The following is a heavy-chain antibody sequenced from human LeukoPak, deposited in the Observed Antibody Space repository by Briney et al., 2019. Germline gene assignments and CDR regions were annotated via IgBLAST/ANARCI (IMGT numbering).Heavy chain of an antibody. V-gene: IGHV3-15*01. D-gene: IGHD3-22*01. CDR1: GFTFSNAW. CDR3: TTETYYYDSSGDDGFDY. CDR2: IKSKTDGGTT. Sequence: GGSLRLSCAASGFTFSNAWMSWVRQAPGKGLEWVGRIKSKTDGGTTDYAAPVKGRFTISRDDSKNTLYLQMNSLKTEDTAVYYCTTETYYYDSSGDDGFDYWGQGTLVTVSS. J-gene: IGHJ4*02.